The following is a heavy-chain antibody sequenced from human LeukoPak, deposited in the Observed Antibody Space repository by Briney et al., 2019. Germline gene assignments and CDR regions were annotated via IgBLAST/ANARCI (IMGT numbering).Heavy chain of an antibody. CDR3: ARRRRESKYAPDY. CDR2: IYYTAGA. D-gene: IGHD2-2*01. Sequence: SETQSLSCNVSGASMRSESHYWSWLRQHPGKGSEWIAYIYYTAGAYYNPSLESRVSISLDASENQFSLKLSSVTAADTAVYYCARRRRESKYAPDYRGQGTLVTVSS. CDR1: GASMRSESHY. V-gene: IGHV4-31*03. J-gene: IGHJ4*02.